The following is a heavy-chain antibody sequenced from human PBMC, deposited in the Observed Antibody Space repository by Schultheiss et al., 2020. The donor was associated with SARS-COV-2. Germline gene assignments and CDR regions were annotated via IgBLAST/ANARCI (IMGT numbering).Heavy chain of an antibody. CDR2: IYYSGST. D-gene: IGHD5-12*01. Sequence: SQTLSLTCAVSGGSISSYYWSWIRQPAGKGLEWIGYIYYSGSTNYNPSLKSRVTISVDTSKNQFSLKLSSVTAADTAVYYCARVVATTPYYYYYGMDVWGQGTTVTVSS. CDR1: GGSISSYY. J-gene: IGHJ6*02. CDR3: ARVVATTPYYYYYGMDV. V-gene: IGHV4-59*01.